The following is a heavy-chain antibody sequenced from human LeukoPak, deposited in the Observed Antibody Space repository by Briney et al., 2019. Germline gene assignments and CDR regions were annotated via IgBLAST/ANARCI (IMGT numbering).Heavy chain of an antibody. CDR1: GFTFSDYY. V-gene: IGHV3-11*01. CDR2: ISSSGSTI. Sequence: PGGSLRLSCAASGFTFSDYYMSWIRQAPGKGLEWVSYISSSGSTIYYADSVKGRFTISRDNAKNSLYLQMNSLRAEDTAVYYCARDPPVGASRDAFDIWGQGTMVTVSS. CDR3: ARDPPVGASRDAFDI. J-gene: IGHJ3*02. D-gene: IGHD1-26*01.